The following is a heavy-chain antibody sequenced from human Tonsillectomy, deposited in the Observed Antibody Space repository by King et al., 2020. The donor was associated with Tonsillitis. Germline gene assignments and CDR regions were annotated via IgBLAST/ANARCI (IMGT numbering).Heavy chain of an antibody. J-gene: IGHJ4*02. V-gene: IGHV1-2*02. Sequence: QLVQSGAEVKKPGASVKVSCKASGYTFSVYYMHWVRQAPGQGLEWLGWINPNSDGTNYGQRFQGRVTMTRDTSISTAYMELSRLRSDDTAVYYCARGNWGMGFDYWGQGTLVTVSS. CDR1: GYTFSVYY. CDR3: ARGNWGMGFDY. CDR2: INPNSDGT. D-gene: IGHD7-27*01.